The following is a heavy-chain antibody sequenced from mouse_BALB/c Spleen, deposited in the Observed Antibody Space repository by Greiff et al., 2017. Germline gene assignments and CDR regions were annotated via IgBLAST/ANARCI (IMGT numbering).Heavy chain of an antibody. J-gene: IGHJ4*01. V-gene: IGHV1S81*02. CDR3: ARSSGPMITSSMDY. CDR1: GYTFTSYW. D-gene: IGHD2-4*01. CDR2: INPSNGRT. Sequence: QVQLQQPGAELVKPGASVKLSCKASGYTFTSYWMPWVKQRPGQGLEWIGEINPSNGRTNYNEKFKSKATLTVDKSSSTAYMQLSSLTSEDSAVYYCARSSGPMITSSMDYWGQGTSVTVSS.